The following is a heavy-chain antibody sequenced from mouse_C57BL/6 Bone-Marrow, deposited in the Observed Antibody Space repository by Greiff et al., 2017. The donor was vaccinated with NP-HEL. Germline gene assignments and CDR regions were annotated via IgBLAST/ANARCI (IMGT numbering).Heavy chain of an antibody. V-gene: IGHV1-82*01. J-gene: IGHJ1*03. CDR1: GYAFSSSW. D-gene: IGHD1-1*01. CDR3: ARGYGSSHWYFDV. CDR2: IYPGAGDT. Sequence: VQLQQSGPELVKPGASVKISCKASGYAFSSSWMNWVKQRPGKGLEWIGRIYPGAGDTNYNGKFKGKATLTADKSSSTAYMQLSSLTSEDSAVYFCARGYGSSHWYFDVWGTGTTVTVSS.